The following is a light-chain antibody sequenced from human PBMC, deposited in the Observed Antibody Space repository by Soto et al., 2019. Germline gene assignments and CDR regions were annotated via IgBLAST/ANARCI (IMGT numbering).Light chain of an antibody. J-gene: IGKJ3*01. Sequence: EIVLTQSPGTRSLSPGERATLSCRASQSVSSSYLAWYQQKPGQAPRLLIYGASSRATGIPDRFSGSGSGTDFTLTISRLEPEDFAVYYCHQYGSSPVTFGPGTKVDTK. V-gene: IGKV3-20*01. CDR2: GAS. CDR3: HQYGSSPVT. CDR1: QSVSSSY.